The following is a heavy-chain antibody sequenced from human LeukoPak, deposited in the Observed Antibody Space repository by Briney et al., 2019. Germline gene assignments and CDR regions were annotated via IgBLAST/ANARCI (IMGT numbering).Heavy chain of an antibody. CDR1: GFTFRSYA. J-gene: IGHJ3*01. CDR2: ISQGGTTT. CDR3: VKGGGPSYKYYAFDL. V-gene: IGHV3-48*04. D-gene: IGHD2-15*01. Sequence: GSLRLSCAASGFTFRSYAMSWVRQAPGKGLEWVSYISQGGTTTDYADSVKGRFTISRDDAKNSLYLQMNSLRAEDTAIYYCVKGGGPSYKYYAFDLWGQGTMVTV.